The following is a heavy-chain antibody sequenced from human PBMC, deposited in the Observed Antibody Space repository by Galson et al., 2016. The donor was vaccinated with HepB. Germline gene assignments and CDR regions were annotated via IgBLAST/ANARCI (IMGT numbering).Heavy chain of an antibody. CDR1: GFSFSSYN. Sequence: SLRLSCAASGFSFSSYNVDWVRRAPGKGLEWVSYISRTGETFYYADSVKGRFTISRDNAKNLLYLQMNSLRAEDTAVYYCARGDIVGAIFDYWGQGTLVTVSS. D-gene: IGHD1-26*01. V-gene: IGHV3-48*01. J-gene: IGHJ4*02. CDR3: ARGDIVGAIFDY. CDR2: ISRTGETF.